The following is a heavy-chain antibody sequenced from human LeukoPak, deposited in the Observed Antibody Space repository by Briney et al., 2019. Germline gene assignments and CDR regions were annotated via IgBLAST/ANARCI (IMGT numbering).Heavy chain of an antibody. CDR3: ARDRYGDGFAHFDY. CDR2: ITPSGGT. CDR1: GYTFTSYA. Sequence: ASVKVSCKASGYTFTSYAMHWVRQVPGQGLEWMGWITPSGGTNYPQKFQGRVAITGDTSITTAYMDLSRLTSDDTAVYYCARDRYGDGFAHFDYWGQGALVTVSS. D-gene: IGHD5-24*01. V-gene: IGHV1-2*02. J-gene: IGHJ4*02.